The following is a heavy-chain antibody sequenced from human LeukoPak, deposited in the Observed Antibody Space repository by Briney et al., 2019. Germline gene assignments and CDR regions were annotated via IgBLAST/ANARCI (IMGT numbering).Heavy chain of an antibody. CDR1: GGSISSGSYY. CDR2: IYYSGST. J-gene: IGHJ5*02. D-gene: IGHD3-16*02. Sequence: SETLSLTCTVSGGSISSGSYYWSWIRQPPGKGLEWIGYIYYSGSTNYNPSLKSRVTISVDTSKNQFSLKLSSVTAADTAVYYCARVRGDYVWGSYRYRVRANWFDPWGQGTLVTVSS. CDR3: ARVRGDYVWGSYRYRVRANWFDP. V-gene: IGHV4-61*01.